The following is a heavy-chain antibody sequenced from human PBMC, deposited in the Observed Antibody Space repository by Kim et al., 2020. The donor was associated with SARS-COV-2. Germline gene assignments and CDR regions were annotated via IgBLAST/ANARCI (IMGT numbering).Heavy chain of an antibody. Sequence: SVKGRFTISRDNSKNTLYLQMNSLRAEDTAVYYCAKDLDYGDYKEHAFDIWGQGTMVTVSS. J-gene: IGHJ3*02. CDR3: AKDLDYGDYKEHAFDI. V-gene: IGHV3-23*01. D-gene: IGHD4-17*01.